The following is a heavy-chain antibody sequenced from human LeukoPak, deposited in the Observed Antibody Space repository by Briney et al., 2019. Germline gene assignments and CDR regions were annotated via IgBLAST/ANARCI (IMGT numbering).Heavy chain of an antibody. CDR1: GFTYSSYE. D-gene: IGHD3/OR15-3a*01. V-gene: IGHV3-48*03. CDR3: ARRSRCDFL. J-gene: IGHJ4*02. Sequence: GGSVRLSCAPSGFTYSSYEMHGPPDARGRGGVGVSYISSRGGNIYYADPVRGLYTISRDNAKNALYPNVHTLRADDAAVYYWARRSRCDFLWGQGTLVTVSS. CDR2: ISSRGGNI.